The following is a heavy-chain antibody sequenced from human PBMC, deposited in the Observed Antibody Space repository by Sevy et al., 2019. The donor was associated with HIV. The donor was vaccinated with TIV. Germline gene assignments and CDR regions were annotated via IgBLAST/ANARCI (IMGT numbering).Heavy chain of an antibody. CDR2: ISNDGSNK. CDR1: GFTLSSYD. CDR3: ARDLGITNDAFDI. V-gene: IGHV3-30-3*01. D-gene: IGHD2-2*01. J-gene: IGHJ3*02. Sequence: GGSLRLSCVASGFTLSSYDMHWVRQAPGKGLEWVAVISNDGSNKYYADSVKGRFTISRDNSKNTLYLQMNSLRAEDTAVYYCARDLGITNDAFDIWGQGSMVTVSS.